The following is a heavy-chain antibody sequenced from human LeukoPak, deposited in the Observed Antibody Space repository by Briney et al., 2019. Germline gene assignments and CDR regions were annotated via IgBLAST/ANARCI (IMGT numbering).Heavy chain of an antibody. CDR1: GGSFSGYY. D-gene: IGHD3-3*01. CDR2: INHSGST. J-gene: IGHJ4*02. V-gene: IGHV4-34*01. Sequence: PSETLSLTCAVYGGSFSGYYWSWIRQPPGKGLEWIGEINHSGSTNYNPSLKSRVTISVDTSKNQFSLKLSSVTAADTAVYYCARGLAYDFWSGKDYWGQGTLVTVSS. CDR3: ARGLAYDFWSGKDY.